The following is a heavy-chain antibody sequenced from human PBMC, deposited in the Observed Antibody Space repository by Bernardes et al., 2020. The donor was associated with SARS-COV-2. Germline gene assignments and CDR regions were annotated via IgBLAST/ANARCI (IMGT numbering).Heavy chain of an antibody. J-gene: IGHJ5*02. Sequence: LSLTCTVSGDSVRRNSYYWSWIRQSPGKGLEWIGHVYYSGTTMYNPSLKSRLTISVDTSNNQFSLTLSSVTAADTAMYYCARAGNGWYVGTNWFDPWGQGILVTVS. CDR1: GDSVRRNSYY. D-gene: IGHD6-19*01. CDR2: VYYSGTT. V-gene: IGHV4-61*01. CDR3: ARAGNGWYVGTNWFDP.